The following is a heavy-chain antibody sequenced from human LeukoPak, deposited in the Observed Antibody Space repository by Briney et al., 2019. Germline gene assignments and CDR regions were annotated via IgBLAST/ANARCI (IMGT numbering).Heavy chain of an antibody. CDR2: IKQDGREK. J-gene: IGHJ4*02. CDR1: GFTYSRFW. D-gene: IGHD6-19*01. Sequence: PGGSLRLSCAVSGFTYSRFWMTWVRQAPGKGLEWVANIKQDGREKNYVDSVKGRFTISRDNAKNSLYLQMNSLRAEDTAVYYCARDRDYSSGWTEGLDYWGQGILVTVSS. CDR3: ARDRDYSSGWTEGLDY. V-gene: IGHV3-7*01.